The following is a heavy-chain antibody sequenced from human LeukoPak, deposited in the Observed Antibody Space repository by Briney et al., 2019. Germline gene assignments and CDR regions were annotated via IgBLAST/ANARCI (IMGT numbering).Heavy chain of an antibody. V-gene: IGHV4-34*01. CDR3: ARVLYYYDSSGYSRGHPYFDY. Sequence: SETLSLTCAVYGGSFSGYYWSWIRQPPGKGLEWIGEINHSGSTNYNPSLKSRVTISVDTSKNQISLKLSSVTAADTAVYYCARVLYYYDSSGYSRGHPYFDYWGQGTLVTVSS. J-gene: IGHJ4*02. D-gene: IGHD3-22*01. CDR1: GGSFSGYY. CDR2: INHSGST.